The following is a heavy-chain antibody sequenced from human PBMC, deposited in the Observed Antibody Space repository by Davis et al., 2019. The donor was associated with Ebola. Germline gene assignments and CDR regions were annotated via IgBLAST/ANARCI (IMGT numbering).Heavy chain of an antibody. CDR2: IFPEDSDT. D-gene: IGHD6-19*01. CDR1: GYTFTYYW. J-gene: IGHJ5*02. CDR3: ARTSVAGTAGSLT. V-gene: IGHV5-51*01. Sequence: GESLKISCQGSGYTFTYYWVGWVRQKPGKGLEWMGIIFPEDSDTRYSPSFQGQVTISADKSITTAYLQWTNVKPSDTAIYYCARTSVAGTAGSLTWGQGTQVTVSS.